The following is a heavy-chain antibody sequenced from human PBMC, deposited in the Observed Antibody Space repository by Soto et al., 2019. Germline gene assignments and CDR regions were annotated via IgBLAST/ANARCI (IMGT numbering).Heavy chain of an antibody. Sequence: QVQLVQSGAEVKKPGSSVKVSCKASGGTFSSYAISWVRQAPGQGLEWMGGIIPIFGTANYAQKFQGRVMITADESTSTAYMELSSLRSEDTAVYYCARADSRNYYYGMDVWGQGTTVTVSS. CDR3: ARADSRNYYYGMDV. J-gene: IGHJ6*02. V-gene: IGHV1-69*01. D-gene: IGHD3-22*01. CDR2: IIPIFGTA. CDR1: GGTFSSYA.